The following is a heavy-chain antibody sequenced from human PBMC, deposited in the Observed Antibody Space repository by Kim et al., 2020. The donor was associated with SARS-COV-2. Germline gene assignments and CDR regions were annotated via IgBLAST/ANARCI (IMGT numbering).Heavy chain of an antibody. D-gene: IGHD3-10*01. CDR3: ARNKRWFGEPRFDP. V-gene: IGHV4-39*01. Sequence: TPSLKGRVTISVDTSKNQFSLKLSSVTAADTAVYYCARNKRWFGEPRFDPWGQGTLVTVSS. J-gene: IGHJ5*02.